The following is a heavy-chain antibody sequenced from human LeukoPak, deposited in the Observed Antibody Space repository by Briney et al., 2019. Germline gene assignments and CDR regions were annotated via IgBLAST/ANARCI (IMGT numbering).Heavy chain of an antibody. V-gene: IGHV3-23*01. CDR3: AKDLGRYRNNFFDY. CDR2: ISGSGGGT. CDR1: GFPFSSIA. D-gene: IGHD1-26*01. J-gene: IGHJ4*02. Sequence: PGGSLRLSCAASGFPFSSIAMSWAPQAPDKGLEGVSTISGSGGGTYYADSVKGRFTISRDDSKNTLYLQMNSLRADDTAVYYCAKDLGRYRNNFFDYWGQGNLVTVSS.